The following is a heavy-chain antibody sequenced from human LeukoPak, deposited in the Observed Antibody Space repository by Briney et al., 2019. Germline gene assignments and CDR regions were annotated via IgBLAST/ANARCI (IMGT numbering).Heavy chain of an antibody. CDR1: GGSISSSSYY. D-gene: IGHD1-26*01. CDR3: RVGGAANYYYYMDV. V-gene: IGHV4-39*01. Sequence: PSETLSLTCTVSGGSISSSSYYWGWIRQPPGKGLEWIGSIYYSGSTYYNPSLKSRATISVDTSKNQYSLKLSSVTAADTAVYYCRVGGAANYYYYMDVWGKGTTVTISS. CDR2: IYYSGST. J-gene: IGHJ6*03.